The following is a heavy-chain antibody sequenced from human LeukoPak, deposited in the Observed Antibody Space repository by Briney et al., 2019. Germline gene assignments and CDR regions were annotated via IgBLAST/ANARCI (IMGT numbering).Heavy chain of an antibody. J-gene: IGHJ4*02. D-gene: IGHD3-16*01. CDR1: GFTVSSNY. CDR3: ARDRGYYFDN. V-gene: IGHV3-53*01. Sequence: GGSLRLSCVASGFTVSSNYMGWVRQAPGKGLEWVSVIYSGGNTYYADSVKGRVTISRDNSKNKLYLQMNSLRAEDTAVYYCARDRGYYFDNWGQGTLVTVSS. CDR2: IYSGGNT.